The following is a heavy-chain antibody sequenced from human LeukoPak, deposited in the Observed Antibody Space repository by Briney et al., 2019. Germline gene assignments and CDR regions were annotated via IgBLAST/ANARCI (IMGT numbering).Heavy chain of an antibody. V-gene: IGHV5-51*01. CDR1: GYSFITYW. J-gene: IGHJ4*02. Sequence: GASLQISSKASGYSFITYWIGWLRQMPGKGLELMGIIYPGDSDTTYSPSFQGQVTISADKSISTAYLQWSSLKASDTAMYYCARRQNSGSYPFDYWGQGTLVTVSS. D-gene: IGHD1-26*01. CDR2: IYPGDSDT. CDR3: ARRQNSGSYPFDY.